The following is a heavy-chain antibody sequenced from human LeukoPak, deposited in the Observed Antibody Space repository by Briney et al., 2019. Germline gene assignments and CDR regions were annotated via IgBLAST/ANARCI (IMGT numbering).Heavy chain of an antibody. V-gene: IGHV4-34*01. Sequence: SETLSLTCAVYGGSSSGYYWSWIRQPPGKGLEWIGEINHSGSTNYNPSLKSRVTISVGTSKNQFSLKLSSVTAADTAVYYCARGQGYYYGSGSHNLFDYWGQGTLVTVSS. J-gene: IGHJ4*02. CDR2: INHSGST. CDR1: GGSSSGYY. D-gene: IGHD3-10*01. CDR3: ARGQGYYYGSGSHNLFDY.